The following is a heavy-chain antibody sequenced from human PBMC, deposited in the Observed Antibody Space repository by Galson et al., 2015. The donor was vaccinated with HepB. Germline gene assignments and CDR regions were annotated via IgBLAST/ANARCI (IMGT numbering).Heavy chain of an antibody. D-gene: IGHD3-22*01. V-gene: IGHV3-30*18. CDR2: ISYDGSNK. CDR1: GFTFSSYG. Sequence: SLRLACAASGFTFSSYGMHGDRQAPGKGLEWVAVISYDGSNKYYADAVKGRFTISRDNSKNTLYLQMNGLRAEDTAVYYCAKDGASNYYEGPFRPYYYYYGMDVWGQGTTVTVSS. J-gene: IGHJ6*02. CDR3: AKDGASNYYEGPFRPYYYYYGMDV.